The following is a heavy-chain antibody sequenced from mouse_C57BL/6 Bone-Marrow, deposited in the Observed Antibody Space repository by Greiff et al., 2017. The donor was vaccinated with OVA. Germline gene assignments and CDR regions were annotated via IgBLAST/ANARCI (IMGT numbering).Heavy chain of an antibody. V-gene: IGHV1-64*01. Sequence: QVQLQQPGAELVKPGASVKLSCKASGYTFTSYWMHWVKQRPGQGLEWIGMIHPYSGSTNYNEKFKSKATLTVDTSYSTAYRQLSSLTSEDSAVYYCARNELNWYFDVWGTGTTVTVSS. CDR3: ARNELNWYFDV. CDR1: GYTFTSYW. J-gene: IGHJ1*03. CDR2: IHPYSGST.